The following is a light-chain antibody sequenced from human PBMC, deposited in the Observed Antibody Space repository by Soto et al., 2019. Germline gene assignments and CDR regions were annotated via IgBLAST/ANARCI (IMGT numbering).Light chain of an antibody. Sequence: DIQMTQSPSTLSASVGDRVTITCRASQSFTGWLAWYQQKPGKAPKRLIYKASTLKSGVPSRFSGSRSGTKFTLTISSLQADDFATYYCQQYDSYSPWTFGQGTKVEIK. CDR1: QSFTGW. CDR3: QQYDSYSPWT. V-gene: IGKV1-5*03. J-gene: IGKJ1*01. CDR2: KAS.